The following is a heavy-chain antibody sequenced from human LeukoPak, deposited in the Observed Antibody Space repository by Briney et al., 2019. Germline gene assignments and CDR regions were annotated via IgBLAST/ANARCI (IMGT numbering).Heavy chain of an antibody. CDR2: ISAKGDET. V-gene: IGHV3-23*01. J-gene: IGHJ3*01. Sequence: RGSLRVSSETSGFTSSILALNWVPAAPGKGLERVSPISAKGDETCYADSVKGRFTISRDNSKSTLYLQMNALGAEDTATYYGVKGGLGRYIQGPTGTWGQGRMVTVSS. CDR1: GFTSSILA. D-gene: IGHD1-26*01. CDR3: VKGGLGRYIQGPTGT.